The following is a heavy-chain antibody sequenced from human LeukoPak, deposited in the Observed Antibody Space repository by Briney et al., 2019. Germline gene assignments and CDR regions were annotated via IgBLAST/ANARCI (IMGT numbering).Heavy chain of an antibody. CDR2: TYYRSKWYN. J-gene: IGHJ5*02. CDR1: GDSVTSNSAA. D-gene: IGHD4-17*01. V-gene: IGHV6-1*01. CDR3: ARYGDGWFDP. Sequence: SQTLSLTCAISGDSVTSNSAAWNWTRQSPSRGLEWLGRTYYRSKWYNDYAVSVKSRITINPDTSKNQFSLQLNSVTPEDTAGYYCARYGDGWFDPWGQGTLVTVSS.